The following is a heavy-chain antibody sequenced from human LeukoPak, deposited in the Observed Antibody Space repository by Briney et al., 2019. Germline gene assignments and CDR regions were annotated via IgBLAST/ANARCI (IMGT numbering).Heavy chain of an antibody. J-gene: IGHJ6*03. CDR1: GYSFTSYW. V-gene: IGHV5-51*01. CDR2: IYPGDSDT. Sequence: GESLKISCKGSGYSFTSYWIGWVRQMPGKGLEWMGIIYPGDSDTRYSPSFQGQVTISADKSISTAYLQWSSLKASVTAMYYCARGPPRTTSYYYYYMDVWGKGTTVTVSS. CDR3: ARGPPRTTSYYYYYMDV. D-gene: IGHD1-7*01.